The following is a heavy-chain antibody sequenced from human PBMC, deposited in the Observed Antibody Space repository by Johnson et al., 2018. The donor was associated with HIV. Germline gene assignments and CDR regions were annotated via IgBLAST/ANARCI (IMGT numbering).Heavy chain of an antibody. V-gene: IGHV3-30-3*01. CDR2: ISDDGSNI. CDR1: GFRFSNYA. J-gene: IGHJ3*02. Sequence: QVQLVESGGGVVQPGRSLRLSCAASGFRFSNYALHWVRQTPGKGLEWVALISDDGSNIYYADSVKGQFTISRDNSKNTLHLQMNSLRAEDTAVYYCAKDAAWELLRPDAFDIWGQGTMVIVSS. D-gene: IGHD1-26*01. CDR3: AKDAAWELLRPDAFDI.